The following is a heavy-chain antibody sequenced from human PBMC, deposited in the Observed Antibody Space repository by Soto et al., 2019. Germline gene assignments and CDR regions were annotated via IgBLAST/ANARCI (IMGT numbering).Heavy chain of an antibody. CDR2: IYSGGST. D-gene: IGHD2-2*01. V-gene: IGHV3-53*04. CDR3: ARDSVVPAAMWGYYYYYMDV. Sequence: GGSLRLSCAASGFTVSSNYMSWVRQAPGKGLEWVSVIYSGGSTYYADSVKGRFTISRHNSKNTLYLQMNSLRAEDTAVYYCARDSVVPAAMWGYYYYYMDVWGKGTTVTVSS. J-gene: IGHJ6*03. CDR1: GFTVSSNY.